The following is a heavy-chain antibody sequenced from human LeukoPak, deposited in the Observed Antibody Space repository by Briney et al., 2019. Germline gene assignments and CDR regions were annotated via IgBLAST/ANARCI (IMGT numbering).Heavy chain of an antibody. D-gene: IGHD1-26*01. CDR1: GGSFSGYY. CDR2: INHSGST. Sequence: SETLSLTCAVYGGSFSGYYWSWIRQPPGKGLEWIGEINHSGSTNYNPSLKSRVTISVDTSKNQFSLKLSSVTAAGTAVYYCARVWRWYSGNNFDYWGQGTLVTVSS. J-gene: IGHJ4*02. V-gene: IGHV4-34*01. CDR3: ARVWRWYSGNNFDY.